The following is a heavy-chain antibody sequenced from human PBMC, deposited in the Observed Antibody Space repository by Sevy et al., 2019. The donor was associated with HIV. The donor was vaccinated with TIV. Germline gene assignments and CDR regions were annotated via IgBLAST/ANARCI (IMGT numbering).Heavy chain of an antibody. CDR3: TRGEVQLWPSGFDY. CDR2: IYTSGRT. J-gene: IGHJ4*02. V-gene: IGHV4-4*07. CDR1: GDSISSYY. D-gene: IGHD1-1*01. Sequence: SETLSLTCTVSGDSISSYYWSWIRQPAGKGLEWIGRIYTSGRTNYNPSLKSRVPMSVDTSKNQFSLELRSVTAADTAVYFCTRGEVQLWPSGFDYWGQGTLVTVSS.